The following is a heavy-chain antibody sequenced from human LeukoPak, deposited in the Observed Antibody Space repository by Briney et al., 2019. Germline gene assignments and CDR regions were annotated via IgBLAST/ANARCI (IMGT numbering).Heavy chain of an antibody. CDR3: AKDADSSGWYCDY. CDR2: IRYDGSNK. D-gene: IGHD6-19*01. CDR1: GFTFSSYG. J-gene: IGHJ4*02. V-gene: IGHV3-30*02. Sequence: PGGSLRLSCAASGFTFSSYGMHWVRQAPGKGLEWVAFIRYDGSNKYYADSVEGRFTISRDNSKNTLYLQMNSLRAEDTAVYYCAKDADSSGWYCDYWGQGTLVTVSS.